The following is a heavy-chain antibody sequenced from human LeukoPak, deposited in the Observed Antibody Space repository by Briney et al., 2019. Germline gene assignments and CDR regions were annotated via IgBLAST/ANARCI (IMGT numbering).Heavy chain of an antibody. CDR3: ARGSVYCSGGSCYLGEFDY. Sequence: SETLSLTCTVSGGSISSYYWSWIRQPAGKGPEWIGRIYTSGSTNYNSSLKSRVTMSVDTSKNQFPLKLSSVTAADTAVYYCARGSVYCSGGSCYLGEFDYWGQGTLVTVSS. CDR2: IYTSGST. V-gene: IGHV4-4*07. D-gene: IGHD2-15*01. CDR1: GGSISSYY. J-gene: IGHJ4*02.